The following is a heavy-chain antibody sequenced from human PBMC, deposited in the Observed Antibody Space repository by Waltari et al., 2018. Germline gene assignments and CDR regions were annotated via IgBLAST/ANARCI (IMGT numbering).Heavy chain of an antibody. V-gene: IGHV4-59*01. CDR1: GGSISSYY. CDR3: ARAWYNWNYGGAFDI. Sequence: QVQLQESGPGLVKPSETLSLPCTVAGGSISSYYWSWIRQPPGKGLEWIGYIYYSGSTNYNPSLKSRVTISVDTSKNQFSLKLSSVTAADTAVYYCARAWYNWNYGGAFDIWGQGTMVTVSS. J-gene: IGHJ3*02. CDR2: IYYSGST. D-gene: IGHD1-7*01.